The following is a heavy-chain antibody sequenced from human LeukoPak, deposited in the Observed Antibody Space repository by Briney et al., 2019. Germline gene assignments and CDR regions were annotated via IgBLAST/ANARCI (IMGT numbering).Heavy chain of an antibody. V-gene: IGHV3-23*01. CDR3: AKVLWQQLFDY. CDR2: LSGSGGRT. Sequence: GGSLRLSCAASGFTFSSYSMNWVRQAPGKGLEWVSFLSGSGGRTSYADSVKGRFTISRDNSKNTLYLQMNSLRADDTAVYYCAKVLWQQLFDYWGQGTLVTVSS. D-gene: IGHD6-13*01. J-gene: IGHJ4*02. CDR1: GFTFSSYS.